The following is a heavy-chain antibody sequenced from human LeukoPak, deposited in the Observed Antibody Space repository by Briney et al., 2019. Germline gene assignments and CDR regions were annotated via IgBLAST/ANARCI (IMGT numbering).Heavy chain of an antibody. J-gene: IGHJ4*02. D-gene: IGHD1-1*01. CDR3: ARSQRYDSKQVGY. CDR1: GGSFSGYY. V-gene: IGHV4-34*01. Sequence: PSETLSLTCAVYGGSFSGYYWNWIRQPPGKGLEWIGEINHSGSTNYNPSLKSRVTISVDTSKNQFSLKLSSVTAADTAVYYCARSQRYDSKQVGYWGQGTLVTVSS. CDR2: INHSGST.